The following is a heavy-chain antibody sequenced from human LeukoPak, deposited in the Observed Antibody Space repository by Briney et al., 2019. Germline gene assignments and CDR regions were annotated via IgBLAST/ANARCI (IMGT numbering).Heavy chain of an antibody. Sequence: GGSLRLSCAASGFTFSSYAMSWARQAPGKGLEWVSSISSSSSYIYYADSVKGRFTISRDNAKNSLYLQMNSLRAEDTAVYYCARDRRYSVGGVDYWGQGTLVTVSS. CDR2: ISSSSSYI. CDR3: ARDRRYSVGGVDY. D-gene: IGHD6-13*01. V-gene: IGHV3-21*01. CDR1: GFTFSSYA. J-gene: IGHJ4*02.